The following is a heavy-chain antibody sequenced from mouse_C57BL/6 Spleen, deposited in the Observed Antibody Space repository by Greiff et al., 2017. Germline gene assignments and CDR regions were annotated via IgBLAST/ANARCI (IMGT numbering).Heavy chain of an antibody. V-gene: IGHV1-59*01. CDR3: AGYGYDNYAMDY. CDR2: IDPSDSYT. J-gene: IGHJ4*01. CDR1: GYTFTSYW. D-gene: IGHD2-2*01. Sequence: QVQLQQPGAELVRPGPSVKLSCKASGYTFTSYWMHWVKQRPGQGLEWIGVIDPSDSYTNYNQKFKGKATLTVDTSSSTAYMQLSSRTSEDSAVYYCAGYGYDNYAMDYWGQGTSVTVSS.